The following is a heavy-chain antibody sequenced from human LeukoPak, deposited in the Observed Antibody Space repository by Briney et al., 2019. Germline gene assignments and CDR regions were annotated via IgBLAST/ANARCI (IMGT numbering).Heavy chain of an antibody. CDR3: ARMVQSTDSSGFYLPEYFQH. V-gene: IGHV4-38-2*02. J-gene: IGHJ1*01. CDR2: IYHSGST. D-gene: IGHD3-22*01. Sequence: SETLSLTCTVSDYSISSGYYWGWIRQPPGKGLEWIGSIYHSGSTYYNPSLKSRVTISVDTSKNQFSLKLTSVTAADTAVYYRARMVQSTDSSGFYLPEYFQHWGQGTLVTVSS. CDR1: DYSISSGYY.